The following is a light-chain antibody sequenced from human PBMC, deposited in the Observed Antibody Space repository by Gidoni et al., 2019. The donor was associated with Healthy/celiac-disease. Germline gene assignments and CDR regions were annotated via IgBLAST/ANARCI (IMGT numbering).Light chain of an antibody. CDR2: DDS. V-gene: IGLV3-21*02. J-gene: IGLJ2*01. CDR1: NIGSES. CDR3: QVWDSSSDHPEVV. Sequence: SYVLTQPPSVSVAPRQAARITCGGNNIGSESVHWYQQKPGQAPVLVVYDDSDRPSGIPERFSGSNSGNTATLTISRVEAGDEADYYCQVWDSSSDHPEVVFGGGTKLTVL.